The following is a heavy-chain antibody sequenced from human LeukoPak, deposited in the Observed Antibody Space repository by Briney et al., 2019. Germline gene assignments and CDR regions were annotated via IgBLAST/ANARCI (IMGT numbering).Heavy chain of an antibody. CDR3: AKGEYCSSTSCYNYYYMDV. Sequence: PGGSLRLSCAASGFTFSSYGMHWVRQAPGKGLEWVAFIWYDGSNKYYADSVKGRFTISRDNSKNTLYLQMNSLRAEDTAVYYCAKGEYCSSTSCYNYYYMDVWGKGTTVTVSS. J-gene: IGHJ6*03. D-gene: IGHD2-2*02. CDR2: IWYDGSNK. CDR1: GFTFSSYG. V-gene: IGHV3-30*02.